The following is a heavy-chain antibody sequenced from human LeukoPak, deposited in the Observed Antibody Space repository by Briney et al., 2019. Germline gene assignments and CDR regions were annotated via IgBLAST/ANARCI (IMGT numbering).Heavy chain of an antibody. CDR1: GFTFSNYA. Sequence: GGALRLSCAASGFTFSNYAMSWVRQAPGKGLEWVSAILGSGGSTYYADSVKGRFTVSRDNSKSTLYLQMNSLRAEDTALYYCAKWGDYDVLTGYYVPDYWGQGTLVTVSS. J-gene: IGHJ4*02. CDR3: AKWGDYDVLTGYYVPDY. V-gene: IGHV3-23*01. D-gene: IGHD3-9*01. CDR2: ILGSGGST.